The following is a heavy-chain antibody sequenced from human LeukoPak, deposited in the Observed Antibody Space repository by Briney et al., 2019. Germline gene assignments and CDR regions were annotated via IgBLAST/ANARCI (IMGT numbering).Heavy chain of an antibody. CDR3: ASQRQDTNACFDY. Sequence: SETLSLTCSASGVSISSYYWSWIRQPPGKGLEWIGYIYYSGSTNYNPSLKSRVTISVDTSRNQFSLNLRSVTAADTAVYYCASQRQDTNACFDYWGQGTLVIVSS. J-gene: IGHJ4*02. CDR2: IYYSGST. D-gene: IGHD6-25*01. CDR1: GVSISSYY. V-gene: IGHV4-59*01.